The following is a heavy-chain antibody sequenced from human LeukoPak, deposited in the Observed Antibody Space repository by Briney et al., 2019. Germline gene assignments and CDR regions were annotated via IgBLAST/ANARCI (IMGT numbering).Heavy chain of an antibody. D-gene: IGHD2-15*01. CDR2: ISGRSTDT. CDR1: GLTFSDYY. V-gene: IGHV3-11*06. Sequence: PGRSLRLSCAASGLTFSDYYMTWVRRAPGKGLEWISHISGRSTDTNYADSVKGRFTISRDNAKNSLYLQMNSLRVEDAAVYYCARDSAGTCSGAGCDPDDFDYWGQGTLVTVSS. CDR3: ARDSAGTCSGAGCDPDDFDY. J-gene: IGHJ4*02.